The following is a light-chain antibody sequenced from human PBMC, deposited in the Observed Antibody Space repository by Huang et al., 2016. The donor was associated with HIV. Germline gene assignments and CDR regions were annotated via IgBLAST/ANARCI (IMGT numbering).Light chain of an antibody. CDR2: GAS. J-gene: IGKJ1*01. V-gene: IGKV3-20*01. CDR1: ETIASNY. Sequence: EVVLTQSPGTLSLSPGKRVVLSCRASETIASNYLAWYRQSPGQAPRLLIYGASNRATDTPDRFSGSGSGTDFTLTITKLEPEDSAVYYCQQYGTSPLTFGQGTRVEIK. CDR3: QQYGTSPLT.